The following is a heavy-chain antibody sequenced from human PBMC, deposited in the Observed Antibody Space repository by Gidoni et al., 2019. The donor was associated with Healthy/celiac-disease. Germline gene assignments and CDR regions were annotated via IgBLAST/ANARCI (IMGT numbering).Heavy chain of an antibody. Sequence: EVQLVESGGGLVQPGGSLRLSCAASGFTFIDHYLDWVRQAPGKGLGWVGRTRNKANSYTTEYAASVKGRFTISRDDSKNSLYLQMNSLKTEDTAVYYCARAVPAYYDFWSGYYYDYWGQGTLVTVSS. CDR1: GFTFIDHY. J-gene: IGHJ4*02. CDR2: TRNKANSYTT. D-gene: IGHD3-3*01. V-gene: IGHV3-72*01. CDR3: ARAVPAYYDFWSGYYYDY.